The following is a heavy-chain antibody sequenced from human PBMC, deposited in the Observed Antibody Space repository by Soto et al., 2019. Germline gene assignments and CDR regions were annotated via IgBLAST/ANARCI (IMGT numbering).Heavy chain of an antibody. CDR3: ARRYGGDFDY. Sequence: SETLSLTCTVSGGSISSYYWSWIRQPPGKGLEWIGYIYYSGSTNYNPSLKSRVTISVDTSKNQFSLKLSSVTAADTAVYYCARRYGGDFDYWGQGTLVTVSS. CDR1: GGSISSYY. CDR2: IYYSGST. V-gene: IGHV4-59*01. J-gene: IGHJ4*02. D-gene: IGHD1-26*01.